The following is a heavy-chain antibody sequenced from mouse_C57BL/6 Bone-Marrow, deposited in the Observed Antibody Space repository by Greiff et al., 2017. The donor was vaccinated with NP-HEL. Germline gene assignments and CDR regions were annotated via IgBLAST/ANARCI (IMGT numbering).Heavy chain of an antibody. J-gene: IGHJ4*01. CDR3: AREGVYYGYPYAMDY. V-gene: IGHV1-69*01. CDR2: IDPSDSYT. Sequence: VQLQQPGAELVMPGASVKLSCKASGYTFTSYWMRWVKQRPGQGLEWIGEIDPSDSYTNYNQKFKGKSTLTVDKSSSTAYMQLSSLTSEDSAVYYCAREGVYYGYPYAMDYWGQGTSVTVSS. D-gene: IGHD2-2*01. CDR1: GYTFTSYW.